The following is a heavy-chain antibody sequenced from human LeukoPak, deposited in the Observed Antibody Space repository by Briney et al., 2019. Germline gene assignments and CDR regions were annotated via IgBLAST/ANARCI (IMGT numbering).Heavy chain of an antibody. D-gene: IGHD5-18*01. J-gene: IGHJ4*02. CDR2: IYYSGST. V-gene: IGHV4-59*08. CDR1: GGSISSYY. Sequence: SETPSVTPAVSGGSISSYYWSGSRQPPGKGLEWIGYIYYSGSTNYNPSLKSRVTISVDTSKNQFSLKLSSVTAADADVDYCARHIGLGYSYDDFFFDYWGQGSLVTVSS. CDR3: ARHIGLGYSYDDFFFDY.